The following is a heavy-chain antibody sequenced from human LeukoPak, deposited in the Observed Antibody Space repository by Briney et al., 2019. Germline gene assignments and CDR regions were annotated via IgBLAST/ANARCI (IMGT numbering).Heavy chain of an antibody. V-gene: IGHV4-34*01. CDR1: GGSFSGYY. J-gene: IGHJ4*02. CDR2: INHSGST. D-gene: IGHD3-22*01. CDR3: ARSDTYYYDSSGYSHFDY. Sequence: SETLSLTCAVYGGSFSGYYWSWIRQPPGKGLEWIGEINHSGSTNYNPSLKSRVTISVDTSKNQFSLKLSSVTAADTAVYCCARSDTYYYDSSGYSHFDYWGQGTLVTVSS.